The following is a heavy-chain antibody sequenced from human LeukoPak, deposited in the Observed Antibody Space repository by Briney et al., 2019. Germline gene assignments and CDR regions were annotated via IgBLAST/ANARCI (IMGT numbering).Heavy chain of an antibody. CDR1: GYTFTAYY. CDR2: INPNSGVT. J-gene: IGHJ4*02. V-gene: IGHV1-2*02. CDR3: ARDQGDYYFDY. D-gene: IGHD2-21*02. Sequence: ASVKVSCEASGYTFTAYYIYWVRQAPGQGLEWMGWINPNSGVTNYAQSFQGRVTMTRDTSISATYTELSRLRSDDTAVYYCARDQGDYYFDYWGQGTLVTVSS.